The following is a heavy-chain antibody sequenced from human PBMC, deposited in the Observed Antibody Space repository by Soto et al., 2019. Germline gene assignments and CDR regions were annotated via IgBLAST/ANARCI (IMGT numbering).Heavy chain of an antibody. CDR2: VSSSNSYT. J-gene: IGHJ4*02. CDR3: ARDDKRSWGDYFDF. D-gene: IGHD3-16*01. V-gene: IGHV3-11*05. CDR1: GFTFSDYY. Sequence: QVQLVESGGGLVKPGGSLRLSCAASGFTFSDYYMSWIRQAPGKGLEWVSYVSSSNSYTNYADSVKGRFTISRDNAKNYLYLQMNSRRAEDTAVYYCARDDKRSWGDYFDFWGQGTLVTVSS.